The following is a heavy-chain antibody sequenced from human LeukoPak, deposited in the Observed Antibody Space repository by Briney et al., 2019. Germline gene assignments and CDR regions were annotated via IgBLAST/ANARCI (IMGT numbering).Heavy chain of an antibody. V-gene: IGHV1-46*01. Sequence: GASVKVSCKASGYTFTSYYMHWVRQAPGQGLEWMGIINPSGGSTNYAQKFQGRVTITADESTSTAYMELSSLRSEDTAVYYCARSLPTYYYDSSGQGGFDPWGQGTLVTVSS. D-gene: IGHD3-22*01. CDR2: INPSGGST. CDR3: ARSLPTYYYDSSGQGGFDP. CDR1: GYTFTSYY. J-gene: IGHJ5*02.